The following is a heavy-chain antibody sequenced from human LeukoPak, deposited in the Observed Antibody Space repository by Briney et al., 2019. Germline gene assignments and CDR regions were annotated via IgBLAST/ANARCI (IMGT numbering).Heavy chain of an antibody. CDR1: GFTFSSYA. CDR3: ARDYDSSGYRKIDY. D-gene: IGHD3-22*01. Sequence: GGSLRLSCAASGFTFSSYAMSWVRQAPGKGLEWVSGINGNGGSTYYADSVKGRFTVSRDNAKNSLYLQMNSPRAEDTAVYYCARDYDSSGYRKIDYWGQGTLVTVSS. V-gene: IGHV3-23*01. CDR2: INGNGGST. J-gene: IGHJ4*02.